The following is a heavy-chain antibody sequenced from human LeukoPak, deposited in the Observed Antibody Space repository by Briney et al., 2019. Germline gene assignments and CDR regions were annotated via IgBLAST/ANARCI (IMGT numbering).Heavy chain of an antibody. CDR1: GFTFSSYW. J-gene: IGHJ4*02. Sequence: GGSLRLSCAASGFTFSSYWMHWVRQVPGKGLLWVSRISGDGSSTTYAASVKGRFTISRDNAKNTLYLQMNSLGAEDTAVYYCARTRDIVVVPVAPFDYWGQGTLVTVTS. D-gene: IGHD2-2*01. CDR3: ARTRDIVVVPVAPFDY. V-gene: IGHV3-74*01. CDR2: ISGDGSST.